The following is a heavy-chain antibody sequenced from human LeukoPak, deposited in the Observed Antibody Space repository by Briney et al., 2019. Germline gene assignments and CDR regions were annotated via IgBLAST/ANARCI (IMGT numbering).Heavy chain of an antibody. V-gene: IGHV4-38-2*02. D-gene: IGHD3-10*01. CDR2: IYHSGST. J-gene: IGHJ4*02. CDR1: GYSISSGYY. CDR3: AQAYGSGDGAVFDY. Sequence: PSETLSLTCTVSGYSISSGYYWGWIRQPPGKGLEWIGSIYHSGSTYYNPSLKSRVTISVDTSKNQFSLKLSSVTAADTAVYYCAQAYGSGDGAVFDYWGQGTLVTVSS.